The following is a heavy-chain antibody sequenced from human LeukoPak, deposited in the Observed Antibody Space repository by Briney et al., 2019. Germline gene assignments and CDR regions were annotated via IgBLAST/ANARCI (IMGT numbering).Heavy chain of an antibody. Sequence: GGSLRLSCVVSEVTLGRYAMSWVRQAPGEGLEWVSGISASGVNTHYAASVRGRFIISGDNSKNTLYLQMNSLRAGDTALYFCAKYDYPDSTGPFHWGQGTLVTVSS. J-gene: IGHJ4*02. CDR3: AKYDYPDSTGPFH. CDR2: ISASGVNT. CDR1: EVTLGRYA. D-gene: IGHD3-22*01. V-gene: IGHV3-23*01.